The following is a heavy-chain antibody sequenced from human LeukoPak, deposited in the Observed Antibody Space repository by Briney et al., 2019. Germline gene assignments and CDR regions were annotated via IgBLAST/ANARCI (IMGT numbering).Heavy chain of an antibody. CDR1: GGSISSGTYY. V-gene: IGHV4-39*01. CDR2: LYYSGST. J-gene: IGHJ6*02. Sequence: PSETLSLTCTVSGGSISSGTYYWGWIRQPPGKGLEWIGSLYYSGSTYYSPSLKSRVTMSVDTSKNQFSLKLTSVTAADTAVYYCARDMNYHFYGMDVWGQGTTVNVSS. CDR3: ARDMNYHFYGMDV.